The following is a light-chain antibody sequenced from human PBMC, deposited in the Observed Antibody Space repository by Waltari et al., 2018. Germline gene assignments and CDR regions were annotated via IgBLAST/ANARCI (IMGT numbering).Light chain of an antibody. J-gene: IGKJ4*01. CDR3: QQSYSTPLT. CDR2: AAS. V-gene: IGKV1-39*01. Sequence: EIQMTQSPSSLSASVGDRVTITCRASQSINSYLNWYQQSPGRAPRLLIYAASTLQSGVPSMFRGSGSGTDFTLTISSLRPEDFATYYCQQSYSTPLTFGGGTKVEIK. CDR1: QSINSY.